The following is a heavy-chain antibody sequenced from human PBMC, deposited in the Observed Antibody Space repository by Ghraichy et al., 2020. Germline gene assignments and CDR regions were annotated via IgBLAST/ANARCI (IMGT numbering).Heavy chain of an antibody. D-gene: IGHD1-26*01. CDR2: ISYDGSNK. CDR3: AILIVGATMNAPPLDY. Sequence: LSLTCAASGFTFSSYGMHWVRQAPGKGLEWVAVISYDGSNKYYADSVKGRFTISRDNSKNTLYLQMNSLRAEDTAVYYCAILIVGATMNAPPLDYWGQGTLVTVSS. CDR1: GFTFSSYG. J-gene: IGHJ4*02. V-gene: IGHV3-30*03.